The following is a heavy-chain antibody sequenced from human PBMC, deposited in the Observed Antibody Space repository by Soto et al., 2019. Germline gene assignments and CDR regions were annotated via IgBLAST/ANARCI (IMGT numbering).Heavy chain of an antibody. Sequence: EVQLVESGGGLVKPGGSLRLSCAASGFTFSSYSMNWVRQAPGKGLAWVSSISSSSSYIYYADSVKGRFTISRDNARNSLYLKMNSLRAEDTAVYYCARASYEDIVVVPAAGGYCYGMDVWVQGTTVTVSS. CDR3: ARASYEDIVVVPAAGGYCYGMDV. CDR2: ISSSSSYI. CDR1: GFTFSSYS. D-gene: IGHD2-2*01. V-gene: IGHV3-21*01. J-gene: IGHJ6*02.